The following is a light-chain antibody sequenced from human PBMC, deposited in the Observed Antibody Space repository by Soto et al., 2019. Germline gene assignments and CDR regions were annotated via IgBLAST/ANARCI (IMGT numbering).Light chain of an antibody. Sequence: EIVLTQSPGTLSLSPGERATLSCRASQSVSSSYLAWYQQKPGQAPRLLIYGASSRATGIPDRFSGSGSATDFTLTISRLEPEDFAVYYCQQSGTFGGGTKVDIK. J-gene: IGKJ4*01. CDR2: GAS. CDR1: QSVSSSY. CDR3: QQSGT. V-gene: IGKV3-20*01.